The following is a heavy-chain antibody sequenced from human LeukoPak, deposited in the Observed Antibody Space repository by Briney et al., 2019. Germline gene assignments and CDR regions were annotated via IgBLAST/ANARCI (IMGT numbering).Heavy chain of an antibody. CDR1: GFTFSSYG. CDR3: AKDRSTGWYEGFDF. CDR2: ISYDGIYK. D-gene: IGHD6-19*01. Sequence: GGSLRLSCAASGFTFSSYGMHWVRQAPGKGLEWVAYISYDGIYKNYTDSVKGRFTIARDNSKTTLYLQMISLRPEDSAVYFCAKDRSTGWYEGFDFWGQGTLVTVSS. V-gene: IGHV3-30*18. J-gene: IGHJ5*01.